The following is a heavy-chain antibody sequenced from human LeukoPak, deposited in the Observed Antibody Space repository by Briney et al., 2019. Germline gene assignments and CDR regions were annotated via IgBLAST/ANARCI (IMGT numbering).Heavy chain of an antibody. J-gene: IGHJ5*02. D-gene: IGHD2-15*01. CDR2: INHSGST. V-gene: IGHV4-34*01. CDR3: ARVENHRGYSGYEAVCSGGSCYSLANWFDP. Sequence: SETLSLTCAVYGGSFSGYYWSWIRQPPGKGREWIGEINHSGSTNYNPSLKSRVTISVDTSKNQFSLKLSSVTAADTAVYCCARVENHRGYSGYEAVCSGGSCYSLANWFDPWGQGTLVTVSS. CDR1: GGSFSGYY.